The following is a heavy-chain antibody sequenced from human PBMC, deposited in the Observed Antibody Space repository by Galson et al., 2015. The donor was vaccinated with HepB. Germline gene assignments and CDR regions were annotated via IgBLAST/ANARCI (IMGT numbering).Heavy chain of an antibody. D-gene: IGHD4-23*01. CDR1: GDSVSSDIAA. CDR2: TYYRSKWFN. Sequence: CAISGDSVSSDIAAWTWIRLSPSRGLEWLGRTYYRSKWFNDYALSLKSRITINPDTSKNQFSLQLISVTPEDTALYYCARERLLGGVKSRFDPWGQGTLVTVPS. J-gene: IGHJ5*02. V-gene: IGHV6-1*01. CDR3: ARERLLGGVKSRFDP.